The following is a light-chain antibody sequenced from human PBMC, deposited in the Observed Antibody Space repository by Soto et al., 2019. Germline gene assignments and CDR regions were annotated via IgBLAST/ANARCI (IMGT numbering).Light chain of an antibody. CDR1: QSVSSTY. Sequence: EIVLTQSPGTLSLSPGERATLSCRASQSVSSTYLAWYQQKPGQAPRLLIYGASNRATGIPDRFSGSGSGTDFTLTINRLEPGDFTVYYCQQYHSLPTTFGPGTKVDI. CDR2: GAS. CDR3: QQYHSLPTT. V-gene: IGKV3-20*01. J-gene: IGKJ3*01.